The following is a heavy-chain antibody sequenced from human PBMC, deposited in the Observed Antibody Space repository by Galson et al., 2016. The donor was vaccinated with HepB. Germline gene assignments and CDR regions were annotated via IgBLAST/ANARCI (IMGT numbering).Heavy chain of an antibody. J-gene: IGHJ3*02. CDR1: GYPFSNYA. D-gene: IGHD2/OR15-2a*01. CDR3: ARSTKITTIIVLIAGGAFDI. V-gene: IGHV1-3*01. CDR2: INAGGGGT. Sequence: SVKVSCKASGYPFSNYATHWLRQAPGQSLEWMGWINAGGGGTKYSQKFQGRPSITRNTSANIAYMELSGLRFEDTAVYFCARSTKITTIIVLIAGGAFDIWGQGTVVTVSS.